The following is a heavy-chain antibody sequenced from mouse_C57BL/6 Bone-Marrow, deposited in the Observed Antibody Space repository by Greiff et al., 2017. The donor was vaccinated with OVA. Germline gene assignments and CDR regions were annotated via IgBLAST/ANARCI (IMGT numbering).Heavy chain of an antibody. Sequence: VQLQESGPGLVQPSQSLSITCTVSGFSLTSYAVHWVRQSPGKGLEWLGVIWRGGSTDYNAAFMSRLSITKDNSKSQVFFKMNSLQADDTAIYYYAKDNNYDGSYAMDYWGQGTSVTVSS. CDR2: IWRGGST. CDR1: GFSLTSYA. V-gene: IGHV2-5*01. D-gene: IGHD2-12*01. CDR3: AKDNNYDGSYAMDY. J-gene: IGHJ4*01.